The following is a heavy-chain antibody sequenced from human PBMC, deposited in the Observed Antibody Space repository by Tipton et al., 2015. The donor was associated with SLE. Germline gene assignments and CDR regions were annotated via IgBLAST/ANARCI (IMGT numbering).Heavy chain of an antibody. V-gene: IGHV3-23*01. D-gene: IGHD6-19*01. J-gene: IGHJ4*02. CDR2: INGSGGGT. CDR3: AKDGVAGLVDY. Sequence: SLRLSCAASGFSFRSYAMSWVRQAPGTGLEWVSGINGSGGGTNYADSVRGRFTISRDNSKNTLYLQMNSLRAEDTAVYYCAKDGVAGLVDYWGQGTLVTVSS. CDR1: GFSFRSYA.